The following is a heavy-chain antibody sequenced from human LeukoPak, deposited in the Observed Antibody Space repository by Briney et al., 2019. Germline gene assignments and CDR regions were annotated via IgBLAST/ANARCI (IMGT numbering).Heavy chain of an antibody. V-gene: IGHV3-23*01. J-gene: IGHJ6*02. D-gene: IGHD5-18*01. CDR2: ISGSGGST. Sequence: GGSLRLSCAASGFTVSSNYMSWVRQAPGKGLEWVSAISGSGGSTYYADSVKGRFTISRDNSKNTLYLQMNSLRAEDTAVYYCATGRYSYGYVGYYYGMDVWGQGTTVTVSS. CDR1: GFTVSSNY. CDR3: ATGRYSYGYVGYYYGMDV.